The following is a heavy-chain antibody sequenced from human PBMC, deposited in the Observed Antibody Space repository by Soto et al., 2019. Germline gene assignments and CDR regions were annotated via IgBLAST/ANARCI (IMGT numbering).Heavy chain of an antibody. Sequence: ASVKVSCKVSGYTLTELSIHWVRQAPGKGLEWMGGFDPEDGETIFARIFQGRVTMTEDTSTDTVYMELSSLRSEDTAVYYCATDLTSGYLFDYWGQGTLVTVS. V-gene: IGHV1-24*01. CDR3: ATDLTSGYLFDY. D-gene: IGHD5-12*01. CDR2: FDPEDGET. J-gene: IGHJ4*02. CDR1: GYTLTELS.